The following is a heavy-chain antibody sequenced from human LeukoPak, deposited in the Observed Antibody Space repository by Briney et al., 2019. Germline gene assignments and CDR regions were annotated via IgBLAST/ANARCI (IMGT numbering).Heavy chain of an antibody. CDR2: ISSSSSYI. J-gene: IGHJ6*03. D-gene: IGHD6-13*01. CDR1: GFTFSSYS. CDR3: AKEGVSSSWYGDYYYMDV. Sequence: GGSLRLSCAASGFTFSSYSMYWVRQAPGKGLEWVSSISSSSSYIYYADSVKGRFTISRDNAKNSLYLQMNSLRAEDTAVYYCAKEGVSSSWYGDYYYMDVWGKGTTVTVSS. V-gene: IGHV3-21*04.